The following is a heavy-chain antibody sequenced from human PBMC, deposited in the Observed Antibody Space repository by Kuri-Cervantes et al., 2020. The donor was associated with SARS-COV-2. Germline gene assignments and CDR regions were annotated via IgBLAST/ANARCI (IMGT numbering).Heavy chain of an antibody. J-gene: IGHJ4*02. CDR1: GFTFSSYA. Sequence: GESLKISCAASGFTFSSYAMSWVRQAPGKGLEWVSAISGSGGSTYYADSVKGRFTISRDNSKNTLYLQMNSLRAEDTAVYYCAKEAGSYYYDSSGLYYFDYWGQGTLGTVSS. D-gene: IGHD3-22*01. CDR3: AKEAGSYYYDSSGLYYFDY. V-gene: IGHV3-23*01. CDR2: ISGSGGST.